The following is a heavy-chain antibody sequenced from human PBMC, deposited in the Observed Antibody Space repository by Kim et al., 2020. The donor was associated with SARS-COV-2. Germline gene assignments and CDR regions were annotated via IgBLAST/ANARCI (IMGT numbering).Heavy chain of an antibody. CDR2: IWYDGSNK. V-gene: IGHV3-33*06. CDR3: AKDPRYYDSSGYYPH. D-gene: IGHD3-22*01. Sequence: GESLRLSCAASGFTFSSYGMHWVRQAPGKGLEWVAVIWYDGSNKYYADSVKGRFTISRDNSKNTLYLQMNSLRAEDTAVYYCAKDPRYYDSSGYYPHWGQGTLVTVSS. J-gene: IGHJ4*02. CDR1: GFTFSSYG.